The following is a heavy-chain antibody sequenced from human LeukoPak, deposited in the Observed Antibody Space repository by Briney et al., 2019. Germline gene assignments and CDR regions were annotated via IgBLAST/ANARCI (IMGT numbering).Heavy chain of an antibody. CDR3: ANWNPYYYGMDV. V-gene: IGHV3-30*18. J-gene: IGHJ6*02. CDR1: GFTFSSYG. CDR2: ISYDGSNK. D-gene: IGHD1-1*01. Sequence: GGSLRLSCVASGFTFSSYGMHWVRQAPGKGLEWVAVISYDGSNKYYADSVKGRFTISRDNSKNTLYLQMNSLRAEDTAVYYCANWNPYYYGMDVWGQGTTVTVSS.